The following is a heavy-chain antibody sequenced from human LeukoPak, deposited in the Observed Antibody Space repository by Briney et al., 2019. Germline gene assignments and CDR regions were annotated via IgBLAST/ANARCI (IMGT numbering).Heavy chain of an antibody. D-gene: IGHD3-10*01. CDR1: GFTFSSYA. Sequence: GGSLRLSCAASGFTFSSYAMHWVRQAPGKGLEWVAVISYDGSNKYYADSVKGRFTISRDNSKNALYLQMNSLRAEDTAVYYCAREASRGGYYFDYWGQGTLVTVSS. CDR3: AREASRGGYYFDY. J-gene: IGHJ4*02. CDR2: ISYDGSNK. V-gene: IGHV3-30-3*01.